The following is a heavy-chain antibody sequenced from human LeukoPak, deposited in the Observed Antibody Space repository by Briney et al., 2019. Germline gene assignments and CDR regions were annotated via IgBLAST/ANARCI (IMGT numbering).Heavy chain of an antibody. D-gene: IGHD1-26*01. V-gene: IGHV3-48*04. J-gene: IGHJ4*02. Sequence: GGSLRLSCAASGFTFSSYSMNWVRQAPGRGLEWVSYISSSSSTIYYADSVKGRFTISRDNAKNSLYLQMNSLRAEDTAVYYCAAAKVGARGGFDYWGQGTLVTVSS. CDR1: GFTFSSYS. CDR3: AAAKVGARGGFDY. CDR2: ISSSSSTI.